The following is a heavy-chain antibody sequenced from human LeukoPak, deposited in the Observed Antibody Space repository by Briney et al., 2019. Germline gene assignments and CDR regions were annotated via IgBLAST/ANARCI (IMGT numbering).Heavy chain of an antibody. CDR2: ISRSSS. Sequence: GGSLRLSCAASGFTFSSYAMSWVRQAPGKGLEWVSSISRSSSYYADPVKGRFTISRDNANNSLYLHMDNLRAEDTAVYYCARDGARTYYFENCGEGTQVTVSS. CDR3: ARDGARTYYFEN. CDR1: GFTFSSYA. D-gene: IGHD1/OR15-1a*01. J-gene: IGHJ4*02. V-gene: IGHV3-21*01.